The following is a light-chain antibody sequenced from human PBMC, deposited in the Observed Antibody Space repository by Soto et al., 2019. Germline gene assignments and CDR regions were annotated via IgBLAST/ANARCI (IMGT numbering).Light chain of an antibody. V-gene: IGKV3D-15*01. Sequence: EIVLTQSPATLSLSPGERATVSCRASQSVSSHLAWYQQKRGQAPRLLIYDASTRATGTPARFSGSGSGTEFTLTINSLQSEDFVVYYCQQYDNWPPTFGQGTRLEIK. CDR1: QSVSSH. J-gene: IGKJ5*01. CDR2: DAS. CDR3: QQYDNWPPT.